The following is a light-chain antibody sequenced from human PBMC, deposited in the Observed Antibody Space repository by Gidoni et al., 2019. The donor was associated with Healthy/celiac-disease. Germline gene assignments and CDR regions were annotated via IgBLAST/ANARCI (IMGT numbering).Light chain of an antibody. CDR1: QSVSSSY. J-gene: IGKJ2*01. Sequence: EIVLTQSPGTLSLSPGERATLSCRASQSVSSSYLAWYQQKPGQAPRLLIYGASSRATGIPDRFSGSGSGTDFTLTISRLGPEDFAVYYCQRYGSSPRYTFGQGTKLEIK. CDR2: GAS. V-gene: IGKV3-20*01. CDR3: QRYGSSPRYT.